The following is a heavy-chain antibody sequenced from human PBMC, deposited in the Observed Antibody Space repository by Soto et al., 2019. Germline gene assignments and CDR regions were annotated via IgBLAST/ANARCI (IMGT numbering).Heavy chain of an antibody. CDR3: ARLGGVAASTFDY. J-gene: IGHJ4*02. D-gene: IGHD6-13*01. CDR1: GGSINGFF. Sequence: QVQLQESGPGLVKPSETLSLTCTVSGGSINGFFWSWIRQPPGRGLEWIGYIYYSGSTNYNPSLASRDTISVDPSKTQLPLNLRSVKTADTAVYYCARLGGVAASTFDYWGPGTLVSVST. CDR2: IYYSGST. V-gene: IGHV4-59*01.